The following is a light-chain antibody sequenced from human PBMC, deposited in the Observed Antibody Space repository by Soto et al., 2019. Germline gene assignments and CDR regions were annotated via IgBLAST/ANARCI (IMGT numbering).Light chain of an antibody. Sequence: DIQLTRSPSFLSASVGDRVTIACRASQGIGRFLVWYQQKPGKAPKVLIYAACTLQSGVPSRFSGSGSGTEFTLTISSLQPEDSATYYCQQHVSFPRSFGQGTKLEIK. CDR2: AAC. J-gene: IGKJ2*01. CDR3: QQHVSFPRS. V-gene: IGKV1-9*01. CDR1: QGIGRF.